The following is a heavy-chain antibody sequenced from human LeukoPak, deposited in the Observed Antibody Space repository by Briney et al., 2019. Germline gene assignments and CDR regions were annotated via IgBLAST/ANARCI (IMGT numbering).Heavy chain of an antibody. CDR1: GFTFSSYS. Sequence: GGSLRLSCAASGFTFSSYSMNWVRQAPGKGLEWVAVIWYDGSNKYYADSVKGRFTISRDNSKNTLYLQMNSLRAEDTAVYYCARENYGDPLGYAFDIWGQGTMVTVSS. V-gene: IGHV3-33*08. J-gene: IGHJ3*02. CDR2: IWYDGSNK. D-gene: IGHD4-17*01. CDR3: ARENYGDPLGYAFDI.